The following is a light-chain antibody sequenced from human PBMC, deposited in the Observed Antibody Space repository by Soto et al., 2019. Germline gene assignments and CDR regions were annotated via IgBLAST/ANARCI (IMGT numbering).Light chain of an antibody. CDR3: QQRSNWPLT. CDR2: GTS. Sequence: EIVLTQSPGTLSLSPGERATLSCRASQSVNSRYLAWYQQKPGQAPRLLMYGTSSRATGIPDRFSGGGSGTDFTLTISRVEPEDFAVYYCQQRSNWPLTFGPGTKVDIK. CDR1: QSVNSRY. V-gene: IGKV3D-20*02. J-gene: IGKJ3*01.